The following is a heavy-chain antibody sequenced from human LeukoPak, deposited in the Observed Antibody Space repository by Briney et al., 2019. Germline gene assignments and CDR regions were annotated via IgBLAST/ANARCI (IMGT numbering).Heavy chain of an antibody. V-gene: IGHV5-51*01. CDR3: ARQEYCSGGSCYTWFDP. D-gene: IGHD2-15*01. CDR2: IYPADSDI. J-gene: IGHJ5*02. Sequence: GESLKIFCKGSGYSITSYWIAWVRQMPGKGLEWMGIIYPADSDIRYSPSFQGQVTISADKSISTAYLQWSSLKASDTAMYYCARQEYCSGGSCYTWFDPWGQGTLVTVSS. CDR1: GYSITSYW.